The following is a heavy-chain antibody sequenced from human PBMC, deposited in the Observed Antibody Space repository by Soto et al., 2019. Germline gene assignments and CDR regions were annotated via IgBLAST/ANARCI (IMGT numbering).Heavy chain of an antibody. CDR3: ARGIPPPDIVVVPAASVYYYYYGMDV. V-gene: IGHV1-69*06. D-gene: IGHD2-2*01. CDR1: GGTFSGYA. CDR2: IIPIFGTA. Sequence: SVKVSCKASGGTFSGYAISWVRQAPGQGLEWMGGIIPIFGTANYAQKFQGRVTITADKSTSTAYMELSSLRSEDTAVYYCARGIPPPDIVVVPAASVYYYYYGMDVWGQGTTVTVSS. J-gene: IGHJ6*02.